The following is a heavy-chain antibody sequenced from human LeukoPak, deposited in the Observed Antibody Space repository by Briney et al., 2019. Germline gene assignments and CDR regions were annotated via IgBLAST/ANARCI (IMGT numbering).Heavy chain of an antibody. CDR2: IYYSGST. Sequence: PSETLSLTCTVSGGSISSYYWSWIRQPPGKGLEWIGYIYYSGSTNYNPSLKSRVTISVDTSKNQFSLKLSSVTAADTAVYYCARRNGGFDYWGQGTQVTVSS. CDR3: ARRNGGFDY. J-gene: IGHJ4*02. D-gene: IGHD1-1*01. CDR1: GGSISSYY. V-gene: IGHV4-59*12.